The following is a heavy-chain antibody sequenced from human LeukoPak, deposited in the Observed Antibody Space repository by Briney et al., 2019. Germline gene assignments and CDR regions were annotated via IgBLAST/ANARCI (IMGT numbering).Heavy chain of an antibody. CDR3: ARASGDILRYFDWLM. Sequence: PSETLSLTCTVSGYSISSGYYWGWVRQPPGKGLEWIASMYHSGSTYYNPSLKSRVTISVDTSKNQFSLKLSSVTAADTVVYYCARASGDILRYFDWLMWGQGTLVTVSS. D-gene: IGHD3-9*01. CDR1: GYSISSGYY. CDR2: MYHSGST. J-gene: IGHJ4*02. V-gene: IGHV4-38-2*02.